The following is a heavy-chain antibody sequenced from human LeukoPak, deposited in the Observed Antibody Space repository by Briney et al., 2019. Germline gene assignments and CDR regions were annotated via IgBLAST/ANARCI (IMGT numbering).Heavy chain of an antibody. V-gene: IGHV3-23*01. D-gene: IGHD1-7*01. J-gene: IGHJ4*02. Sequence: GGSLRLSCAASGFTFSSYVMSWFRQAPGKGLEWVSAISGSGGSTYYADSVKGRFTISRDNSKNTLYLQMNSLRAEDTAVYYCAKDLNLRYFDYWGQGTLVTVSS. CDR1: GFTFSSYV. CDR3: AKDLNLRYFDY. CDR2: ISGSGGST.